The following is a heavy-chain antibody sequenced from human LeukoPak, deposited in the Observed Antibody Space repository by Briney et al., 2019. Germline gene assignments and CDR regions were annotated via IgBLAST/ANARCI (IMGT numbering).Heavy chain of an antibody. V-gene: IGHV1-2*04. D-gene: IGHD6-19*01. CDR3: ARGAPVAVGIRDWFDP. CDR2: INPNSGGT. CDR1: GYTFTGYY. J-gene: IGHJ5*02. Sequence: ASVKVSCKASGYTFTGYYMHWVRQAPGQGLEWMGWINPNSGGTNYAQKFQGWVTMTRDTSISTAYMELSRLRSDDTAVYYCARGAPVAVGIRDWFDPWGQGALVTVSS.